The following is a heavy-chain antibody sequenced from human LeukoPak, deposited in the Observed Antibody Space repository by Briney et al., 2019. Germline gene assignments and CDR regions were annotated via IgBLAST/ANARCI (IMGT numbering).Heavy chain of an antibody. J-gene: IGHJ4*02. D-gene: IGHD3-10*01. V-gene: IGHV3-30*18. CDR2: ISYDGSNK. CDR3: AKDSVPYYYGSGSYPDY. CDR1: GFTFSSYG. Sequence: AGGSLRLSCAASGFTFSSYGIHWVRQAPGKGLEWVAVISYDGSNKYYADSVRGRFTISRDNSKNTLYLQMNSLRAEGTAVYYCAKDSVPYYYGSGSYPDYWGQGTLVTVSS.